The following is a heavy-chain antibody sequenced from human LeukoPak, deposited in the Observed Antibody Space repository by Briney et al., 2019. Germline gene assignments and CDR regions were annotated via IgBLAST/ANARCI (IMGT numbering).Heavy chain of an antibody. CDR3: ATSYYYGSGSYDH. V-gene: IGHV5-51*01. D-gene: IGHD3-10*01. J-gene: IGHJ4*02. CDR1: GSRFTSYW. Sequence: GASLQISCKGSGSRFTSYWIGWVRQLPGKGLEWMGIIYPGDSDTRYSPSFQGQVTISADKSISTAYLQWSSLKASDTAMYYCATSYYYGSGSYDHWGQGTLVTVSS. CDR2: IYPGDSDT.